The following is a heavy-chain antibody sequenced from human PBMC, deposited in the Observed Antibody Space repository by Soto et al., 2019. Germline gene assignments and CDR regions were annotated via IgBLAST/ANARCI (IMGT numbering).Heavy chain of an antibody. CDR3: ARDPLVPHTSSWYFDL. Sequence: QVQLVESGGGVVQPGRSLRLSCAASGFTFSSYGMHWVRQAPGKGLEWVAVIWYDGSNKYYADSVKGRFTISRDNSKNTLYLQMNSLRAEDTAVYYCARDPLVPHTSSWYFDLWGRGTLVTVSS. J-gene: IGHJ2*01. CDR2: IWYDGSNK. V-gene: IGHV3-33*01. D-gene: IGHD3-16*01. CDR1: GFTFSSYG.